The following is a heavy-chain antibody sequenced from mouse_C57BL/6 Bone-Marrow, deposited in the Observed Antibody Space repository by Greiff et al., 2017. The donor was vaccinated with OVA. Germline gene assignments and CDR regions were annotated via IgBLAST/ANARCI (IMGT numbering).Heavy chain of an antibody. CDR1: GFTFTDYY. D-gene: IGHD2-3*01. J-gene: IGHJ2*01. Sequence: EVQLVESGGGLVQPGGSLSLSCAASGFTFTDYYMSWVRQPPGKALEWLGFIRNTANGYTTEYNASVKGRFTISRDNSQSILYLQMNALRAEDSATYDGARYRYDGYPYDFDYWGTGTTLTVST. V-gene: IGHV7-3*01. CDR2: IRNTANGYTT. CDR3: ARYRYDGYPYDFDY.